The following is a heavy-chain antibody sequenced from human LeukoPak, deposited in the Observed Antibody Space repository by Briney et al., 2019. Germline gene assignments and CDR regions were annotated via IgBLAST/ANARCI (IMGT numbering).Heavy chain of an antibody. Sequence: GASVKVSCKPSGYTFSDHYMHWVRQAPGQGLEWMAWINPKNGGTTYAPKFQGRVTLTRDTSISTFYMELSRLTSDDTAVYYCARDGGGDFWSGDYYMDVWGKGPLSPSP. CDR2: INPKNGGT. D-gene: IGHD3-3*01. J-gene: IGHJ6*03. CDR1: GYTFSDHY. V-gene: IGHV1-2*02. CDR3: ARDGGGDFWSGDYYMDV.